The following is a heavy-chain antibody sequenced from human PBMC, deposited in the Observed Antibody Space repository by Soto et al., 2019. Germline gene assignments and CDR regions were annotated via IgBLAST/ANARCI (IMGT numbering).Heavy chain of an antibody. CDR3: ARDPRQLRDSSRGGGLDP. CDR2: ISADDGET. CDR1: GYSFITYG. J-gene: IGHJ5*02. Sequence: QVQLVQSGTEVKKPGASVKVSCKASGYSFITYGISWVRQAPGQGLEWMGWISADDGETNYAQKFQDRVTMTTDTAPTTAYLGLRRLRSEDPAVYYCARDPRQLRDSSRGGGLDPWGQGTLVTVSS. D-gene: IGHD6-13*01. V-gene: IGHV1-18*01.